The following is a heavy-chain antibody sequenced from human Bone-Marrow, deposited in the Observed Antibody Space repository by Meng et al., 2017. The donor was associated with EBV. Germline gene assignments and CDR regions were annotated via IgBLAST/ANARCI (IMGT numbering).Heavy chain of an antibody. D-gene: IGHD3-10*01. J-gene: IGHJ5*02. CDR1: VGSISSGGSF. V-gene: IGHV4-30-4*01. CDR3: ARGSMLRGVITWFGP. CDR2: IYYSGST. Sequence: VLLPWRRPVLGNPSRLLSLTCAVSVGSISSGGSFWSWIRQPPGKGLEWIGYIYYSGSTYYNPSLKSRVTISVDTSKNQFSLKLSSVTATDTAVYYCARGSMLRGVITWFGPWGQGTLVTVSS.